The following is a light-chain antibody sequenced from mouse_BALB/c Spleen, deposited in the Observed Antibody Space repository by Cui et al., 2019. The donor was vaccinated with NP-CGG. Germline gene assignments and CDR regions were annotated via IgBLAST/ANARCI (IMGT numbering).Light chain of an antibody. CDR1: TGGVTTSNY. CDR3: ALWYSNHWV. CDR2: GTN. V-gene: IGLV1*01. J-gene: IGLJ1*01. Sequence: QPVVTQESALTTSPGETVTLTCRSSTGGVTTSNYANWVQEKPGHLFTGLIGGTNNRVPGVPARFSGSLFGDKAALTITGAQTEDEAIYFCALWYSNHWVFGGGTKLTVL.